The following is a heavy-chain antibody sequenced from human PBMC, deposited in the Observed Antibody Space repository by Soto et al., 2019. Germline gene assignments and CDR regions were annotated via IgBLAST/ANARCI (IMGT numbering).Heavy chain of an antibody. J-gene: IGHJ4*02. V-gene: IGHV3-21*06. Sequence: GESLRLSCAASGFTFTRYSRNWVRQAPGKWLEWVSSISSTTNYIYYGDSMKGRFTISRDNAKNSLYLEMNSLRAEDTAVYYCARESEDLTSNFDYWGQGXLVNVYS. CDR2: ISSTTNYI. CDR3: ARESEDLTSNFDY. CDR1: GFTFTRYS.